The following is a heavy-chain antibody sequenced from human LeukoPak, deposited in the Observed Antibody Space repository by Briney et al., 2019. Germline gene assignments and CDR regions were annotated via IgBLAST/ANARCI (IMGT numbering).Heavy chain of an antibody. V-gene: IGHV3-21*01. CDR3: ARAGGIVVVAPHPYYFDY. Sequence: GGSLRLSCAASGFTFSTYNMNWVRQAPGKGLEWVSSISSSSSYIYYADSVKGRFTISRDNAKNSLYLQMNSLRAEDTAVYYCARAGGIVVVAPHPYYFDYWGQGTLVTVSS. J-gene: IGHJ4*02. D-gene: IGHD2-21*01. CDR1: GFTFSTYN. CDR2: ISSSSSYI.